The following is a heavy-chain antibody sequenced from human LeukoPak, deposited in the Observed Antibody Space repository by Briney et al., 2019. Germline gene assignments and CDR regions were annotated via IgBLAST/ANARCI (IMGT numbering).Heavy chain of an antibody. J-gene: IGHJ5*02. CDR3: ASRSYP. CDR1: GFTFSSYG. Sequence: PGRSLRLSCAASGFTFSSYGMHWVRQAPGKGLEWVAVISYDGSNKYYADSVKGRFTISRDNSKNTLYLQMNSLRAEDTAVYYCASRSYPWGQGTLVTVSS. CDR2: ISYDGSNK. V-gene: IGHV3-30*03.